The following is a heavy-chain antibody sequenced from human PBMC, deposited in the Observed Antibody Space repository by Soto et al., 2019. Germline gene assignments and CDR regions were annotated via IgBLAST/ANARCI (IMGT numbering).Heavy chain of an antibody. CDR1: GFTVISNC. J-gene: IGHJ4*02. Sequence: GGSLRLSCAASGFTVISNCMTWVRQAPGKGLEWVGVIYSGFSTYYADSVKGLFSISRDNCDNTLYLQMNSLRAEDTAVYYCAPAIGNSTDSWAKGTLVPXS. CDR3: APAIGNSTDS. CDR2: IYSGFST. D-gene: IGHD4-4*01. V-gene: IGHV3-53*01.